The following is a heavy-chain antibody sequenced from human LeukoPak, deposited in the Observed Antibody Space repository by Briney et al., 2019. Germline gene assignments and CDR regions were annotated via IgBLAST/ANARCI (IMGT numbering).Heavy chain of an antibody. V-gene: IGHV3-20*04. CDR1: GGSFSGYY. Sequence: ETLSLTCAVYGGSFSGYYWSWIRQAPGKGLELVSGINWNGGSTGYADSVKGRFTISRDNAKNSLYLQMNSLRAEDTALYYCARALRGYSYGCNDYWGQGTLVTVSS. CDR2: INWNGGST. CDR3: ARALRGYSYGCNDY. D-gene: IGHD5-18*01. J-gene: IGHJ4*02.